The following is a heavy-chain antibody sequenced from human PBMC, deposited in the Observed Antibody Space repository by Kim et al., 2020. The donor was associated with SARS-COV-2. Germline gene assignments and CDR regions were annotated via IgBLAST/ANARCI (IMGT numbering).Heavy chain of an antibody. CDR1: GFTFDDYA. V-gene: IGHV3-9*01. CDR2: ISWNSGSI. CDR3: AKDILMPYSSSLSHAFDI. D-gene: IGHD6-6*01. Sequence: GGSLRLSCAVSGFTFDDYAMHWVRQAPGKGLEWVSGISWNSGSIGYADSVKGRFTISRDNAKNSLYLQMNSLRAEDTALYYCAKDILMPYSSSLSHAFDIWGQGTMVTVSS. J-gene: IGHJ3*02.